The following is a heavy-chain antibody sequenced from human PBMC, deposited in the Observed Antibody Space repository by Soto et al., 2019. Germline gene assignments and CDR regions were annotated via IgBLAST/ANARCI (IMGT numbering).Heavy chain of an antibody. CDR3: AKDYGYGGNYDWVY. J-gene: IGHJ4*02. CDR2: ISGSGGST. V-gene: IGHV3-23*01. D-gene: IGHD4-17*01. CDR1: GFTFSSYA. Sequence: EVQLLESGGGLVQPGGSLRLSCAASGFTFSSYAMSWVRQAPGKGLEWVSAISGSGGSTYYADSVKGRFTISRDNSKNTPYLQMNSLRAEDTAVYYCAKDYGYGGNYDWVYWGQGTLVTVSS.